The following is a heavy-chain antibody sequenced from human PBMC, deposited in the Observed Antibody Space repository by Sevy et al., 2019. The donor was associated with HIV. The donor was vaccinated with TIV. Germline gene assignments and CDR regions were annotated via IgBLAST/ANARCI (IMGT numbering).Heavy chain of an antibody. V-gene: IGHV3-30-3*01. CDR1: GFTFSSYA. CDR3: ARDGGVVSSTSHDAFDI. Sequence: QLGGSLRLSCAASGFTFSSYAMHWVRQAPGKGLEWVAVISYDGSNKYYADSVKGRFTISRDNSKNTLYLQMNSLRAEDTAVYYCARDGGVVSSTSHDAFDIWGQGTMVTVSS. D-gene: IGHD2-2*01. CDR2: ISYDGSNK. J-gene: IGHJ3*02.